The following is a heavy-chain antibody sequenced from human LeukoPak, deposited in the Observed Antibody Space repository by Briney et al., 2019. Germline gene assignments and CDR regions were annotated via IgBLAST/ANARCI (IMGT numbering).Heavy chain of an antibody. Sequence: GGSLRLSCAASGFTFSGSAMHWVRQASGKGLEWVGRIRSKANSYATAYAASVKGRFTISRDDSKNTAYLQMNSLKTEDTAVYYCAKSKPVSWDVGDAFDVWGQGTMVTVSS. CDR3: AKSKPVSWDVGDAFDV. V-gene: IGHV3-73*01. D-gene: IGHD1-26*01. J-gene: IGHJ3*01. CDR2: IRSKANSYAT. CDR1: GFTFSGSA.